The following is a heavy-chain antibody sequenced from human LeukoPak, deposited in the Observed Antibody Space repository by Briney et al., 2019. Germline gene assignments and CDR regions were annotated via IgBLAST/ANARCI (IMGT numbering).Heavy chain of an antibody. Sequence: SQTLSLTCAVSGGSISSGGYSWSWIRQPPGKGLEWIGYIYHSGSTYYNPSLKSRVTITVDRSKNQFSLKLSSVTAADTAVHYCARGGQQLVFDYWGQGTLVTVPS. CDR1: GGSISSGGYS. D-gene: IGHD6-13*01. CDR3: ARGGQQLVFDY. J-gene: IGHJ4*02. CDR2: IYHSGST. V-gene: IGHV4-30-2*01.